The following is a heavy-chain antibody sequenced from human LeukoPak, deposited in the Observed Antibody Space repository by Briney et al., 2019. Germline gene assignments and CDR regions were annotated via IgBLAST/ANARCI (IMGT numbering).Heavy chain of an antibody. CDR1: GFTFSSYA. V-gene: IGHV3-23*01. CDR3: ARGGAVVAVAPFDY. D-gene: IGHD6-19*01. CDR2: FSGSGGST. Sequence: GGSLRLSCAASGFTFSSYAMSWVRQAPGKGLECISGFSGSGGSTYYADSVKGRFTISRDNSKNTLYLQMNSLRAEDTAVYYCARGGAVVAVAPFDYWGQGTLVTVSS. J-gene: IGHJ4*02.